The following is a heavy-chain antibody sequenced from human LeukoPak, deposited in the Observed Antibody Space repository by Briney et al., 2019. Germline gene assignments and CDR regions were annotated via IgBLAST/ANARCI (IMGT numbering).Heavy chain of an antibody. CDR3: ARDPTGLYSSGWPFDY. J-gene: IGHJ4*02. Sequence: PGGSLRLSCAASGFTFSDYYMSWVRQAPGKGLEWVAVIWYDGSNKYYADSVKGRFTISRDNSKNTLYLQMNSLRAEDTAVYYCARDPTGLYSSGWPFDYWGQGTLVTVSS. D-gene: IGHD6-19*01. CDR1: GFTFSDYY. V-gene: IGHV3-33*08. CDR2: IWYDGSNK.